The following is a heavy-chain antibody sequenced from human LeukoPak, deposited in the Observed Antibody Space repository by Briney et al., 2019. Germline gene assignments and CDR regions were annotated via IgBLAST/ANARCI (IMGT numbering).Heavy chain of an antibody. V-gene: IGHV1-69*04. CDR2: IIPILGIA. D-gene: IGHD3-22*01. CDR3: ARDQSITMINWFDP. CDR1: GGTFSSYA. Sequence: SVKVSCKASGGTFSSYAISWVRQAPGQGLEWMGRIIPILGIANYAQKFQGRVTITADRSTSTAYMELSSLRSEDTAVYYCARDQSITMINWFDPWGQGTLVTVSS. J-gene: IGHJ5*02.